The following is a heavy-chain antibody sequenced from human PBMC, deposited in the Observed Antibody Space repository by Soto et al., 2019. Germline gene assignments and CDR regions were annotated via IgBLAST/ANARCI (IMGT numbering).Heavy chain of an antibody. CDR2: ISYDGSNK. J-gene: IGHJ5*02. D-gene: IGHD3-3*01. CDR1: GFTFSSYA. V-gene: IGHV3-30-3*01. Sequence: PGGSLRLSCAASGFTFSSYAMHWVRQAPGKGLEWVAVISYDGSNKYYADSVKGRFTISRDNSKNTLYLQMNSLRAEDTAVYYCARDPLYYDFWSGPPGGWFDPWGQGTLVTVSS. CDR3: ARDPLYYDFWSGPPGGWFDP.